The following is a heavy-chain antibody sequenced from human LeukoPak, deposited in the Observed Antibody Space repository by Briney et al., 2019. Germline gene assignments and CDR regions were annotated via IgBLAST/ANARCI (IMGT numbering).Heavy chain of an antibody. CDR1: GGSISSYY. J-gene: IGHJ4*02. CDR2: IYYSGST. D-gene: IGHD3-22*01. Sequence: SETLSLTCTVSGGSISSYYWSWIRQPPGKGLEWIGYIYYSGSTNYNPSLKSRVTISVDTSKNQFSLKLSSVTAADTAVYYCARDKLYDSRPSYFDYWGQGTLVTVSS. V-gene: IGHV4-59*01. CDR3: ARDKLYDSRPSYFDY.